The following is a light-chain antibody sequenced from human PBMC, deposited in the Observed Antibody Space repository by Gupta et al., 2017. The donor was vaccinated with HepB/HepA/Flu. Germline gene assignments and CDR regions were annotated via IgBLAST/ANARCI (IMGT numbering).Light chain of an antibody. V-gene: IGKV4-1*01. CDR2: WAS. CDR3: PQYYGIPLT. Sequence: DIVMTQSPDSLAVSLGERATINCKSSQSVLYSSNNKNYLAWYQQKPRQPPKLLIYWASTRESGVPDRFSGIGFGTEFTLTISSLQAEDVAVYYCPQYYGIPLTFGGGTKVEIK. CDR1: QSVLYSSNNKNY. J-gene: IGKJ4*01.